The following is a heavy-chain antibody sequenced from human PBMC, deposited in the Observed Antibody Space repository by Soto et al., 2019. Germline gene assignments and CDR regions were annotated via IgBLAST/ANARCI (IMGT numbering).Heavy chain of an antibody. V-gene: IGHV1-18*01. J-gene: IGHJ3*02. CDR3: ARDHGNGRKPYRSGQKGGAFDI. D-gene: IGHD3-10*01. CDR2: ISAYNGNT. Sequence: ASVKVSCKASGYTFTSYGISWVRQAPGQGLEWMGWISAYNGNTDYAQKLQGRVTMTTDTSTSTAYMELRSLRSDDTAVYYCARDHGNGRKPYRSGQKGGAFDIWGQGTRVTVSS. CDR1: GYTFTSYG.